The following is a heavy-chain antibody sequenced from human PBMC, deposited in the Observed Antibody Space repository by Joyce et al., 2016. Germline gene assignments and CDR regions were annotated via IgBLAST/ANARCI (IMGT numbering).Heavy chain of an antibody. Sequence: QVQLVQSGAELKKPGASVKVSCTASGYTFSNFGISWVRQAPGQGLEWMGWISGYNGNTNYAQRFQGRVTMTTDTSTNTAYMALRSLGSDDTAVYFCARDRRDYVWGSYRSYFDYWGQGILVTVSS. CDR1: GYTFSNFG. V-gene: IGHV1-18*01. CDR3: ARDRRDYVWGSYRSYFDY. CDR2: ISGYNGNT. D-gene: IGHD3-16*02. J-gene: IGHJ4*02.